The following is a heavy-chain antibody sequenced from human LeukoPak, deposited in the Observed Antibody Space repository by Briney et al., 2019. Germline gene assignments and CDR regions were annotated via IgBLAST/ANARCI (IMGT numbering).Heavy chain of an antibody. Sequence: ASVKVSCKASGYTFTSYGISWVRQAPGQGLEWMGWISAYNGNTNYAQKLQGRVTMTTDTSTSTAYMELRSLRSDDTAVYYCARDYYDSTSPEDAFDIWGQGTMVTVSS. CDR2: ISAYNGNT. D-gene: IGHD3-22*01. V-gene: IGHV1-18*01. CDR3: ARDYYDSTSPEDAFDI. J-gene: IGHJ3*02. CDR1: GYTFTSYG.